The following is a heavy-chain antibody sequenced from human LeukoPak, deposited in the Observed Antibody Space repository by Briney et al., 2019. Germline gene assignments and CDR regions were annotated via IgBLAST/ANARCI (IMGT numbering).Heavy chain of an antibody. J-gene: IGHJ4*02. D-gene: IGHD3-3*01. CDR2: IDHRGTA. CDR1: GASYNAYY. Sequence: ASETLSLTCAVYGASYNAYYWSWIRQPPGKGLEWIGDIDHRGTATYNPSLKSRLTISADASKNQFSLKLNSVTDADTAVYYCAVGITILGVAASFDSWGQGNLVIVSS. V-gene: IGHV4-34*01. CDR3: AVGITILGVAASFDS.